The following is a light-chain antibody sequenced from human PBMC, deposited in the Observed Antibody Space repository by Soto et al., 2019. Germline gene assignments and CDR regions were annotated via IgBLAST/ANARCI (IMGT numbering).Light chain of an antibody. Sequence: LTQPPSASGSPGQSVTISCTGTSSDVGGYNYVSWYQHHPGKAPKLIIYEVYKRPSGVPDRFSGSKSGNTAALTVSGLQAEDEADYYCSSYVGTNSYVFGPGTKVTVL. CDR3: SSYVGTNSYV. J-gene: IGLJ1*01. CDR1: SSDVGGYNY. CDR2: EVY. V-gene: IGLV2-8*01.